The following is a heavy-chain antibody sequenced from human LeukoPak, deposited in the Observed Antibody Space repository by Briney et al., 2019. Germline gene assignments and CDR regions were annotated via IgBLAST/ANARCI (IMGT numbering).Heavy chain of an antibody. Sequence: GGSLRLSCAASGFTFDDYGMSWVCQAPGKGLEWVSGINWNGGSTGYADSVKGRFTISRDNAKNSLYLQMNSLRAEDTALYYCARDSYYYDSSGLYFDYWGQGTLVTVSS. D-gene: IGHD3-22*01. CDR3: ARDSYYYDSSGLYFDY. V-gene: IGHV3-20*04. CDR1: GFTFDDYG. CDR2: INWNGGST. J-gene: IGHJ4*02.